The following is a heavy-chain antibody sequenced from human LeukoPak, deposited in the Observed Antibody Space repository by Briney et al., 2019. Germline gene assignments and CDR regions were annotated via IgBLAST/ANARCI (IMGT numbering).Heavy chain of an antibody. CDR2: INQDGSEI. D-gene: IGHD2-8*02. CDR3: VRDSTGWKPLDY. V-gene: IGHV3-7*01. Sequence: GGPLRLSCAASGFTFSNYWMTWVRQAPGKGLEWVANINQDGSEIKYVDSVKGRFTISRDSAKTSLYLQMNSLRTEDTAVYYCVRDSTGWKPLDYWGQGILVTVSS. CDR1: GFTFSNYW. J-gene: IGHJ4*02.